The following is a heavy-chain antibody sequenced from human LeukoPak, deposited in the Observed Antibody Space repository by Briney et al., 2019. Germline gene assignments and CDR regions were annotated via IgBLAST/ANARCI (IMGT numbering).Heavy chain of an antibody. D-gene: IGHD3-9*01. CDR1: GFTFSSYG. Sequence: PGGSLRLSRAASGFTFSSYGMHWVRQAPGKGLEWVAVISYDGSNKYYADSVKGRFTISRDNSKNTLYLQMNSLRAEDTAVYYCAKVPMEYYDILSHDCDYWGQGTLVTVSS. CDR3: AKVPMEYYDILSHDCDY. CDR2: ISYDGSNK. J-gene: IGHJ4*02. V-gene: IGHV3-30*18.